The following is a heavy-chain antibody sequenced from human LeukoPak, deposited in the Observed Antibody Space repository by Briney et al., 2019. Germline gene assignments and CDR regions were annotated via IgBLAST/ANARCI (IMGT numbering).Heavy chain of an antibody. Sequence: GGSLRLSCAASGFTFSNAWMSWVRQAPGKGLEWVGRIKSKTDGGTTDYAAPVKGRFTISRDDSKNTLYLQMNSLKTEDTAVYYCTTAPPYDSSGYPFDYWGRGTLVTVSS. V-gene: IGHV3-15*01. J-gene: IGHJ4*02. CDR3: TTAPPYDSSGYPFDY. CDR2: IKSKTDGGTT. D-gene: IGHD3-22*01. CDR1: GFTFSNAW.